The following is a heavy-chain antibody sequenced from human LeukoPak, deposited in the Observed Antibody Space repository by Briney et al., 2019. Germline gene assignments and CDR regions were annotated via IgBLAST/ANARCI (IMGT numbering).Heavy chain of an antibody. V-gene: IGHV4-59*11. CDR3: ARGIEYCSGNSCYSRHFDF. CDR2: IFYSGTT. CDR1: GGSISSHF. J-gene: IGHJ4*02. D-gene: IGHD2-15*01. Sequence: SETLSLTCTVSGGSISSHFWSWIRQPPGKGLEWIGYIFYSGTTKYNPSLRSRVTISADTSKNQFSLKLSSVTAADTAVYYCARGIEYCSGNSCYSRHFDFWGQGTLVTVSS.